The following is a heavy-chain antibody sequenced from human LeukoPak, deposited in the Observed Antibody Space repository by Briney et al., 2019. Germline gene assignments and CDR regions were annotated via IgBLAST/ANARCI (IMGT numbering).Heavy chain of an antibody. CDR3: ARAFIAVAGNTPPDY. CDR2: INHSGST. D-gene: IGHD6-19*01. V-gene: IGHV4-34*01. CDR1: GGSFSGYY. J-gene: IGHJ4*02. Sequence: SETLSLTCAVYGGSFSGYYWSWIRQPPGKGLEWIGEINHSGSTNYNPSLKSRVTISVDTSKNQFSLKLSSLTAADTAVYYCARAFIAVAGNTPPDYWGQGTLVTVSS.